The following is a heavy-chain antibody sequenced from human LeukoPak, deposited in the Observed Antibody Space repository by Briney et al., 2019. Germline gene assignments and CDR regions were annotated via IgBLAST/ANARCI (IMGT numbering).Heavy chain of an antibody. Sequence: PGGSLRLSCAASGFTFSSYGMHWVRQAPGKGLEWVAVIWYDGSNKYYADSVKGRFTISRDNSKNTLYLQMNSPRAEDTAVYYCARGICGGDCYSRGWFDPWGQGTLVTVSS. CDR2: IWYDGSNK. CDR1: GFTFSSYG. J-gene: IGHJ5*02. CDR3: ARGICGGDCYSRGWFDP. V-gene: IGHV3-33*01. D-gene: IGHD2-21*02.